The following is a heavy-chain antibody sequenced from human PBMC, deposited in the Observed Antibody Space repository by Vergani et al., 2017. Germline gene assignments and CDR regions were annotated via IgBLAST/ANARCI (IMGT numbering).Heavy chain of an antibody. D-gene: IGHD6-19*01. CDR2: ISGSGGST. CDR3: AKELGYSSGWYGYFQH. CDR1: GFTFSSYA. V-gene: IGHV3-23*01. J-gene: IGHJ1*01. Sequence: EVQLLESGGGLVQPGGSLRLSCAASGFTFSSYAMSWVRQAPGKGLEWVSAISGSGGSTYYAESVKGRFTISRDNSKNTLYLQMNSLRAEDTAVYYCAKELGYSSGWYGYFQHWGQGSLVTVSS.